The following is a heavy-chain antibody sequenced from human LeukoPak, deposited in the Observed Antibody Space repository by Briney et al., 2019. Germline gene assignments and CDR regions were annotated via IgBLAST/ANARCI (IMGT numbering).Heavy chain of an antibody. Sequence: GGSLRLSCAASGFTFSSYSMNWVRQAPGKGLEWVSSISSSSSYIYYADSVKGRFTISRDNAKNSLYLQMNSLRAEDTAVYYCARGSYYDSSGYYPDYWGQGILVTVSS. J-gene: IGHJ4*02. CDR1: GFTFSSYS. CDR2: ISSSSSYI. V-gene: IGHV3-21*01. D-gene: IGHD3-22*01. CDR3: ARGSYYDSSGYYPDY.